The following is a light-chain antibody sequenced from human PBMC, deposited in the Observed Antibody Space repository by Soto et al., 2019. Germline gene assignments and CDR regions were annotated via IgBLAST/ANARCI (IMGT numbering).Light chain of an antibody. CDR2: AAS. J-gene: IGKJ1*01. CDR3: QQSNSIPWT. Sequence: DIQMTQSPSSVSASVGDRVSITCRASQGISNWLAWYQQKPGRAPKLLIYAASSLQSGVSSRFSGSGSGTDFTLTISSLQPQDSATYFCQQSNSIPWTFGQGTKVDI. V-gene: IGKV1-12*01. CDR1: QGISNW.